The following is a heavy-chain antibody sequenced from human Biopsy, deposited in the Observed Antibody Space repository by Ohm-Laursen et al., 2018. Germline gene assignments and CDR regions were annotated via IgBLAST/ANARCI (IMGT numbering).Heavy chain of an antibody. CDR2: IYYSVMT. D-gene: IGHD4-11*01. J-gene: IGHJ6*02. CDR1: GDSVIKYY. CDR3: ARDSGILNYGNFKYYHYYGMDV. V-gene: IGHV4-59*02. Sequence: SETLSLTCIVSGDSVIKYYWSWIRQPPGKGLEWIGHIYYSVMTNYNPSLQSRVSISVDTSRNQVSLTLSSVTAADTAVYYCARDSGILNYGNFKYYHYYGMDVWGQGTKVTVSS.